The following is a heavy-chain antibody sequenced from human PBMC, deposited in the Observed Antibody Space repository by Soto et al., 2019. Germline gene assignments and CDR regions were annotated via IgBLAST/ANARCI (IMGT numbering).Heavy chain of an antibody. D-gene: IGHD4-17*01. CDR2: IYSDGTT. J-gene: IGHJ5*02. Sequence: EVQLVESGGGLVQPGGSLRLSCEASGVTVSSNYMSWVRQAPGKGLDWVSIIYSDGTTRYADSVQGRLTISRDSSKNTLYLQLNSLRAEDTAVYYCARASTVTTIYDLWGQGSLVAVSS. CDR3: ARASTVTTIYDL. V-gene: IGHV3-66*01. CDR1: GVTVSSNY.